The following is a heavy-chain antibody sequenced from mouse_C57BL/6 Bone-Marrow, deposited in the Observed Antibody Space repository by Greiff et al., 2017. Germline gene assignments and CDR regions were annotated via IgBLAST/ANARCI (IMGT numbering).Heavy chain of an antibody. D-gene: IGHD2-3*01. CDR1: GYTFTNYW. Sequence: VQLQQSGAELVRPGTSVKMSCKASGYTFTNYWIGWAKQRPGHGLEWIGDIYPGGGYTNYNEKFKGKATLTADKSSSTAYRQCSSLTSEDSAIYYWARVGYYVSYYAMDYGGQGTSVTVSS. CDR3: ARVGYYVSYYAMDY. J-gene: IGHJ4*01. CDR2: IYPGGGYT. V-gene: IGHV1-63*01.